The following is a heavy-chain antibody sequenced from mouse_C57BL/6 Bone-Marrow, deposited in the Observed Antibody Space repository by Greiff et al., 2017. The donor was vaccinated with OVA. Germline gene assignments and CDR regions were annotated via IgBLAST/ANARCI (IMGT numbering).Heavy chain of an antibody. CDR3: ARDYYSSSYDPYWYFDV. J-gene: IGHJ1*03. CDR1: GFTFSSYA. CDR2: ISDGGSYT. D-gene: IGHD1-1*01. V-gene: IGHV5-4*01. Sequence: EVQGVESGGGLVKPGGSLKLSCAASGFTFSSYAMSWVRQTPEKRLEWVATISDGGSYTYYPDNVKGRFTISRDNAKNNLYLQMSHLKSEDTAMYYCARDYYSSSYDPYWYFDVWGTGTTVTVSS.